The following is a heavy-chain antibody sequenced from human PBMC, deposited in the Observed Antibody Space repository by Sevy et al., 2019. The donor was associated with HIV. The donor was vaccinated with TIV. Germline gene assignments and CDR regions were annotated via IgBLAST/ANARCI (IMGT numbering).Heavy chain of an antibody. V-gene: IGHV1-2*02. CDR2: INPHSGDT. CDR3: ATGGGYGYGYVANFDY. J-gene: IGHJ4*01. Sequence: ASVKVSCKASGYAFNGFYMHWVRQAPGQGLEWMGWINPHSGDTRVAQKFQGRVTLTSDTSITSAYMEVTSLTSDDTAVYYCATGGGYGYGYVANFDYWGQGTLVTVSS. CDR1: GYAFNGFY. D-gene: IGHD5-18*01.